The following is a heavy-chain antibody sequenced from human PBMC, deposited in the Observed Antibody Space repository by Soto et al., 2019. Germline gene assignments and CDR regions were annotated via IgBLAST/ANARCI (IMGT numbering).Heavy chain of an antibody. V-gene: IGHV3-74*01. CDR1: GFTFRSHR. CDR3: ATLFHV. J-gene: IGHJ4*02. CDR2: IDTDGGGT. Sequence: DVQLVESGGGLVQPGGSLRVSCAASGFTFRSHRIHWVRQAPGKGLEWVSRIDTDGGGTSYADSVKGRFTISTDNAENTVYLQMNGLRVEHTAVYYCATLFHVWGQGTLVTVSS.